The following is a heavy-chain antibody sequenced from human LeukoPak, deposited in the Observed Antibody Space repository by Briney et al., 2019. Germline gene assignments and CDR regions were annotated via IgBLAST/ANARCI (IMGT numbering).Heavy chain of an antibody. D-gene: IGHD6-13*01. Sequence: PGGSLRPSCAASGFTFSSYAMSWVRQAPGKGLEWVSAISGSGGSTYYADSVKGRFTISRDNSKNTLYLQMNSLRAEDTAVYYCAKSSFLDYYYYMDVWGKGTTVTVSS. J-gene: IGHJ6*03. CDR2: ISGSGGST. CDR3: AKSSFLDYYYYMDV. CDR1: GFTFSSYA. V-gene: IGHV3-23*01.